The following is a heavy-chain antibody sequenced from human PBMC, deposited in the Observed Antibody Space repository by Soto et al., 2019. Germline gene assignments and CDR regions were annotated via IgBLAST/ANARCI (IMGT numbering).Heavy chain of an antibody. D-gene: IGHD2-21*02. CDR1: GGTFSNHS. V-gene: IGHV1-69*13. J-gene: IGHJ6*02. CDR2: IIPMFPTA. Sequence: SVKVSCKASGGTFSNHSISWVRQAPGQGLEWVGGIIPMFPTADYAQRFQGRVTITADDSTTTVYMELSGLRSEDTAMYYCARDDATYCGGDCYRYFYYGMDVWGQGTTVTVSS. CDR3: ARDDATYCGGDCYRYFYYGMDV.